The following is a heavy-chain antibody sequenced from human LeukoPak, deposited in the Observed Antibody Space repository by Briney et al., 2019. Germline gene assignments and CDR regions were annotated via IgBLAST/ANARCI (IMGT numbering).Heavy chain of an antibody. J-gene: IGHJ4*02. CDR1: GFAFSNYA. Sequence: GGSLRLSCAASGFAFSNYAIHWVRQAPGKGLEYVSAISSNGDTTYYANSVKGRFTISRDISKNTLYLQMGTLRTEDLAVYYCAREGPGRGYSYGSLDYWGQGTLVTVSS. CDR2: ISSNGDTT. D-gene: IGHD5-18*01. CDR3: AREGPGRGYSYGSLDY. V-gene: IGHV3-64*01.